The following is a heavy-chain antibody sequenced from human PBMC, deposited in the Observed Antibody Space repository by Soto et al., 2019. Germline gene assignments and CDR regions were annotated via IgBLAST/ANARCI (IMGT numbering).Heavy chain of an antibody. CDR1: GGSVRAPNW. CDR2: VHISGHS. J-gene: IGHJ5*01. D-gene: IGHD1-1*01. CDR3: ARVRQGCSANNCYFDP. V-gene: IGHV4-4*02. Sequence: SETLSLTCTLSGGSVRAPNWWNWVRQSPDKGLEWIAEVHISGHSNYNPSLRSRVSVSIDSSKNQFYLNLNSVTAADTAIYYCARVRQGCSANNCYFDPWGQGTQVTVSS.